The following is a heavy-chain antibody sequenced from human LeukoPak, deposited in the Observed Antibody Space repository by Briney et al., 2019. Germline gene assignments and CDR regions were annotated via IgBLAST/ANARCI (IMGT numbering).Heavy chain of an antibody. D-gene: IGHD6-19*01. Sequence: PSETLSLTCTVSGYSISSGYYWGWIRQPPGQALEWIGSVYYSGTTSYNPSLKSRVTISVDMSKNHFSLRLRSVTAADTAMYYCARGTLYRGWSYYLDFWGQGSQVTVSS. V-gene: IGHV4-38-2*02. CDR2: VYYSGTT. CDR1: GYSISSGYY. J-gene: IGHJ4*02. CDR3: ARGTLYRGWSYYLDF.